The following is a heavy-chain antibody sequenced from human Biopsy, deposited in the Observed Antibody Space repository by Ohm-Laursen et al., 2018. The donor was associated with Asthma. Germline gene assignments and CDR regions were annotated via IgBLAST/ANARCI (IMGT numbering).Heavy chain of an antibody. CDR3: ARAVDYSHYYGIDV. D-gene: IGHD3-10*01. CDR2: ISVYNGNT. CDR1: GYTFNSAG. V-gene: IGHV1-18*01. J-gene: IGHJ6*02. Sequence: ASSVKVSCKTSGYTFNSAGITWVRQAPGQGLEWMGWISVYNGNTKVAQKLQGRVTMITDTSTSTAYMELRSLRSDDTAEYFCARAVDYSHYYGIDVWGQGTTVTVS.